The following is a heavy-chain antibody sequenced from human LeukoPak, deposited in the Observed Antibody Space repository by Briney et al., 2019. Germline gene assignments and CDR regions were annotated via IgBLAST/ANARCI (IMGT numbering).Heavy chain of an antibody. CDR2: IRYDGSNK. V-gene: IGHV3-30*02. CDR1: GFTFSSYD. Sequence: GGSLRLSCAASGFTFSSYDMHWVRQAPGKGLEWVAFIRYDGSNKYYADSVKGRFTISRDNSKNTLYLQMNSLRAEDTAVYYCAKAAVVQADGVDYWGQGTLVTVSS. J-gene: IGHJ4*02. CDR3: AKAAVVQADGVDY. D-gene: IGHD4-23*01.